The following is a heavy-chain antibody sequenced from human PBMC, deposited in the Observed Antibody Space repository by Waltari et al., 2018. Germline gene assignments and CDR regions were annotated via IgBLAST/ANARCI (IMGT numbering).Heavy chain of an antibody. D-gene: IGHD3-10*01. CDR2: FIPIFGTA. CDR1: GGTFSSYA. V-gene: IGHV1-69*01. J-gene: IGHJ6*02. Sequence: VQLVQSGAEVKKPGSSVKVSCKASGGTFSSYAISWVRQAPGQGLEWMGGFIPIFGTANYAQQVEGRVTITADESTSTAYMELSSLRSEDTAVYYCARELMVRGVTGYYYYGMDVWGQGTTVTVSS. CDR3: ARELMVRGVTGYYYYGMDV.